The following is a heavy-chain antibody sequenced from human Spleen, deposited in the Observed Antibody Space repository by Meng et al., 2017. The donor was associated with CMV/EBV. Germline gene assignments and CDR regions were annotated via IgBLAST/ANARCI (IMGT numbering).Heavy chain of an antibody. J-gene: IGHJ5*02. CDR1: GFTFSSYE. Sequence: GESLKISCAASGFTFSSYEMHRVRQAPGKGLECVSFISSSASTIYYADSVKGRFTISRDNAEDALYLQVNSLRAEDTAVYYCARDSGTIFGVVIGWFDPWGQGTLVTVSS. D-gene: IGHD3-3*01. CDR3: ARDSGTIFGVVIGWFDP. V-gene: IGHV3-48*03. CDR2: ISSSASTI.